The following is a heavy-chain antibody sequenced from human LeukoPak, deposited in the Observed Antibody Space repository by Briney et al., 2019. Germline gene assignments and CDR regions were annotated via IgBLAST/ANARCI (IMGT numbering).Heavy chain of an antibody. CDR3: ARLWDDSRESEYYFDY. Sequence: GGSLRLSSAASGFTVSSNYMSWVRQAPGKGLEWVSVIYTGGSTHYADSVKARFTISRDNSKNTLNLQMNSLRAEDTAVYYCARLWDDSRESEYYFDYWGQGTLVTVSS. CDR1: GFTVSSNY. D-gene: IGHD3-22*01. V-gene: IGHV3-66*01. CDR2: IYTGGST. J-gene: IGHJ4*02.